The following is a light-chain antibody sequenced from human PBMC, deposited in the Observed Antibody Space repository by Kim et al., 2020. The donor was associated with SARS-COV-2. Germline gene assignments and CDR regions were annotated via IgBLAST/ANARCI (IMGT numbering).Light chain of an antibody. Sequence: DIQMTQSPSTLSASVGDRVTITCRITQSISSHLNWYQQKPGRAPKLLISAASTLQGGVPSRFSGSGSETDFTLTISSLQPEDFATYFCQQSYITPFTFGPGTKVDIK. J-gene: IGKJ3*01. V-gene: IGKV1-39*01. CDR1: QSISSH. CDR2: AAS. CDR3: QQSYITPFT.